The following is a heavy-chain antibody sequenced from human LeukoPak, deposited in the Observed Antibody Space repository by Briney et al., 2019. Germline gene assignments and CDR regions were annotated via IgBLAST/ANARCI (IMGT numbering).Heavy chain of an antibody. J-gene: IGHJ3*02. Sequence: PGRSLRLSCAASGFTFSHYGMHWVRQAPGKGLEWVAGISFDGSYKYYADSVKGRFTISRDNSKSTLYLQMNSLRAEDTAVYYCAKSVDDSSGWPAFDIWGQGTMVTVSS. CDR2: ISFDGSYK. D-gene: IGHD3-22*01. CDR1: GFTFSHYG. CDR3: AKSVDDSSGWPAFDI. V-gene: IGHV3-30*18.